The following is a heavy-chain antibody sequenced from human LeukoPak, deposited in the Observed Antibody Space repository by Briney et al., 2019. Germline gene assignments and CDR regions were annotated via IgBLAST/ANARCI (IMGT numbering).Heavy chain of an antibody. V-gene: IGHV4-4*02. CDR2: IYYSGST. CDR1: GYSIYSSNW. D-gene: IGHD2-8*02. J-gene: IGHJ4*02. Sequence: PSETLSLTCVVSGYSIYSSNWWSWVRQPPGKGLEWIGEIYYSGSTNYSPSLKSRVTISVDKSKNQFSLTVNSVTAADTAVYYCARSLGYCTGATCYSFDSWGQGTLVTVSS. CDR3: ARSLGYCTGATCYSFDS.